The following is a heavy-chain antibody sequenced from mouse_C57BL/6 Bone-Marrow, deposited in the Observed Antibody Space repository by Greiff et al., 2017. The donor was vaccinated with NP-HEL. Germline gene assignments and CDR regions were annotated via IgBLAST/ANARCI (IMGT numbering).Heavy chain of an antibody. D-gene: IGHD1-1*01. J-gene: IGHJ4*01. CDR2: VSNGGGST. CDR3: ARQGTTVVMDY. Sequence: EVQLQESGGGLVQPGGSLKLSCAASGFTFSDYYMYWVRQTPEKRLEWVAYVSNGGGSTYYPDTVKGRFTLSSDNAKNTLYLQMSRLKSEDTAMYYCARQGTTVVMDYWGQGTSVTVSS. CDR1: GFTFSDYY. V-gene: IGHV5-12*01.